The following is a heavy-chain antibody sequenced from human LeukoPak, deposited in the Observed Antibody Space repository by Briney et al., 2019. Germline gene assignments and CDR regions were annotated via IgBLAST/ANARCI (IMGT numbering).Heavy chain of an antibody. D-gene: IGHD3-22*01. CDR2: FYYSGSK. CDR3: ARTAENSSGYYVYYFDY. V-gene: IGHV4-39*01. CDR1: GGSISSSSYY. J-gene: IGHJ4*02. Sequence: SETLSLTCTVSGGSISSSSYYWGWIRQPPGKGLEWLGSFYYSGSKYYKPCLKSRVTISVDTSKNQFSLKLSSVTAADTAVYYCARTAENSSGYYVYYFDYWGQGTLVTVSS.